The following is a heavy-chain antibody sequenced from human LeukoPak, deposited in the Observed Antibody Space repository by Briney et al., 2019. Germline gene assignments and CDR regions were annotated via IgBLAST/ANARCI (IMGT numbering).Heavy chain of an antibody. Sequence: ASVKVSCKVSGYTLTELSMHWVRQAPGKGLEWMGGFDPEDGETIYAQKFQGRVTMTGDTSTDTAYMELSGLRSEDTAVYYCATDLGIAAAGAFDYWGQGTLVTVSS. CDR3: ATDLGIAAAGAFDY. D-gene: IGHD6-13*01. CDR1: GYTLTELS. V-gene: IGHV1-24*01. J-gene: IGHJ4*02. CDR2: FDPEDGET.